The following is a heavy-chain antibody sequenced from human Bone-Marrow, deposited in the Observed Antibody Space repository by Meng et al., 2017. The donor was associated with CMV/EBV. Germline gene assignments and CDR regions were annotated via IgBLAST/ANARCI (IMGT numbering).Heavy chain of an antibody. Sequence: SETLSLTCTVSGYSISSGYYWGWIRQPPGKGLEWIGSIYHSGSTYYNPSLKSRVTISVDTSKNQFSLKLSSVTAADTAVYYCARMIAAAFDYWGQGTRVTVSS. J-gene: IGHJ4*02. V-gene: IGHV4-38-2*02. CDR3: ARMIAAAFDY. D-gene: IGHD6-13*01. CDR1: GYSISSGYY. CDR2: IYHSGST.